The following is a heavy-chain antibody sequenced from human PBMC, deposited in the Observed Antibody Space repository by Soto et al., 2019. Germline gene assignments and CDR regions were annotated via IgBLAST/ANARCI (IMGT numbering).Heavy chain of an antibody. CDR3: AKDIAAAGSSPDSMDV. CDR2: ISWDGGST. CDR1: GFTFDDYT. J-gene: IGHJ6*02. V-gene: IGHV3-43*01. D-gene: IGHD6-13*01. Sequence: PGGSLRLSCAASGFTFDDYTMHWVRQAPGKGLEWVSLISWDGGSTYYADSVKGRFTISRDNSKNSLYLQMNSLRTEDTALYYCAKDIAAAGSSPDSMDVWGQGTTVTVSS.